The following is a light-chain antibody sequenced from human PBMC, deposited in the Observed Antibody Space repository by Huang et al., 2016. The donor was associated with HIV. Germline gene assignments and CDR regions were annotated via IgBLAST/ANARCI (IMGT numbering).Light chain of an antibody. J-gene: IGKJ2*01. CDR1: QYVSSN. Sequence: ERVMTQSPDTLSVSPGERATLYCRASQYVSSNLAWYQQKPGQAPRLLVYGASTRVSDIPARFSGGGSGTEFTLTISSLQSEDSAVYYCQQYNNWPRTFGQGTKLEIK. CDR2: GAS. CDR3: QQYNNWPRT. V-gene: IGKV3-15*01.